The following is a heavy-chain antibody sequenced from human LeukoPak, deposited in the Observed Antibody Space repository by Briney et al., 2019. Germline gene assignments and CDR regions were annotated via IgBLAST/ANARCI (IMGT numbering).Heavy chain of an antibody. V-gene: IGHV3-48*01. Sequence: GGSLRLSCAASGFTFSSYSMTWVRQAPGKGLEWVSYISSSSSTIYYAGSVKGRFTISRDNAKNSLYLQMNSLRAEDTAVYYCARAGREFDYWGQGTLVTVSS. CDR1: GFTFSSYS. J-gene: IGHJ4*02. CDR2: ISSSSSTI. D-gene: IGHD2-15*01. CDR3: ARAGREFDY.